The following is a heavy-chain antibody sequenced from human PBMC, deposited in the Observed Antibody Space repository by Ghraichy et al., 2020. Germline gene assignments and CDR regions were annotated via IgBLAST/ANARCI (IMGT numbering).Heavy chain of an antibody. D-gene: IGHD3-16*02. CDR3: ASAPRIWGSYRRFDY. V-gene: IGHV4-34*12. CDR1: VGSFNSRY. Sequence: SETLSLTCAVYVGSFNSRYWSWIRQPPGKGLQWIGEIVHSGSTNYNPSLKSRVTISVDTSKNQFSLKLSSVTAADTAVYYCASAPRIWGSYRRFDYWGQGTLVTVSS. CDR2: IVHSGST. J-gene: IGHJ4*02.